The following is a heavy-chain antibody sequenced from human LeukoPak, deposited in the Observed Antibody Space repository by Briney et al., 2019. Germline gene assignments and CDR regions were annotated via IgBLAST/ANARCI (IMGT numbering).Heavy chain of an antibody. Sequence: PSETLSLTCTVSGGSISSYYWSWIRQPPGKGLEWIGYIYYSGSTNYNPSLKSRVTISVDTSKNQFSLKPSSVTAADTAVYYCARGAPLGKGAIVVTFFDYWGQGTLVTVSS. D-gene: IGHD3-22*01. V-gene: IGHV4-59*01. J-gene: IGHJ4*02. CDR1: GGSISSYY. CDR2: IYYSGST. CDR3: ARGAPLGKGAIVVTFFDY.